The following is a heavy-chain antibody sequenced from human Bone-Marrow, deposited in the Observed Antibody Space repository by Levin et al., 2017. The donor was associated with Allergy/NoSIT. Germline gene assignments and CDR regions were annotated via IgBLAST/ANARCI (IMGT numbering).Heavy chain of an antibody. CDR1: GGSISSSSYF. J-gene: IGHJ2*01. CDR2: IYYSGST. CDR3: ARSRTGHSSSPHYWYFDL. V-gene: IGHV4-39*06. D-gene: IGHD6-13*01. Sequence: SQTLSLTCTVSGGSISSSSYFWDWIRQPPGKGLEWLGRIYYSGSTYYNPSLKSRVTVSVDTSKNQFALRLTSVTAADTAVYYCARSRTGHSSSPHYWYFDLWGRGTLVTVSS.